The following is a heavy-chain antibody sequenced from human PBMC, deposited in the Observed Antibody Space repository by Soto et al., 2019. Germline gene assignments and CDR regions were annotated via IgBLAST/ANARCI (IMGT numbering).Heavy chain of an antibody. D-gene: IGHD3-3*01. CDR2: IYYSGST. J-gene: IGHJ3*02. CDR1: GGSISSGGYY. V-gene: IGHV4-31*03. Sequence: SETLSLTCTVSGGSISSGGYYWSWIRQHPGKGLEWIGYIYYSGSTYYNPSLKSRVTISVDTSKNQFSLKLSSVTAADTAVYYCAGGDYDDFFAFDIWGQGTMVTVSS. CDR3: AGGDYDDFFAFDI.